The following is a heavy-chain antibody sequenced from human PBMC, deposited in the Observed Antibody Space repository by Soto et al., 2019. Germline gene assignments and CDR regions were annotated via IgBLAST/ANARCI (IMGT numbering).Heavy chain of an antibody. D-gene: IGHD6-19*01. V-gene: IGHV3-48*01. J-gene: IGHJ4*02. CDR3: ARDRWIAVAEDFDY. CDR2: ISSSSSTI. CDR1: GFTFSSYS. Sequence: GGSLRLSCAASGFTFSSYSMNWVRQAPGKGLEWVSYISSSSSTIYYADSVKGRFTISRDNAKNSLYLQMNSLRAEDTAVYYCARDRWIAVAEDFDYWGQGTLVTVSS.